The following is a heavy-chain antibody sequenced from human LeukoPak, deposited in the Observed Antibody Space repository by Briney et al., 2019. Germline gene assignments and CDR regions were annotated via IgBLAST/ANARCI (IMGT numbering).Heavy chain of an antibody. J-gene: IGHJ4*02. Sequence: PSETLSLTCTVSGGSISSSSYYWGWIRQPPGKGLEWIGSIYYSGSTYYNPSLKSRVTISVDTSKNQFSLKLSSVTAADTAVYYCARHSSQTYYYDSQWPQWDFDYWGQGTLVTVSS. V-gene: IGHV4-39*01. CDR1: GGSISSSSYY. CDR2: IYYSGST. CDR3: ARHSSQTYYYDSQWPQWDFDY. D-gene: IGHD3-22*01.